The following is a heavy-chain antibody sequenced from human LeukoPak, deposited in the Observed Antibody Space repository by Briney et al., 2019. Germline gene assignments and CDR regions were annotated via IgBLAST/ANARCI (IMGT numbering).Heavy chain of an antibody. D-gene: IGHD1-26*01. Sequence: AGGSLRLSFVASGFAFSGYWMSWFRQAPGKGLEWVANIKQDGGEKYYVDSVKGRFTISRDNAKNSLFLQMNSLRVEDTAVYYCARLGGSYYTYWGQGTLVTVSS. CDR2: IKQDGGEK. J-gene: IGHJ4*02. CDR1: GFAFSGYW. CDR3: ARLGGSYYTY. V-gene: IGHV3-7*01.